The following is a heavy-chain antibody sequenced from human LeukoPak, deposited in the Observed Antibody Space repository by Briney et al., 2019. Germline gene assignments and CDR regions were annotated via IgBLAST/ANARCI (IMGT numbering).Heavy chain of an antibody. Sequence: GGSLRLSCAASGFTVSSNFMSWVRQAPGKGLEWVSVIYSGGGTYYADSVKGRFTISRDNSKNTLYLQMNSLRAEDTAVYYCARMGIAAVGAYYFDYWGQGTLVAVSS. CDR2: IYSGGGT. J-gene: IGHJ4*02. CDR1: GFTVSSNF. V-gene: IGHV3-53*01. CDR3: ARMGIAAVGAYYFDY. D-gene: IGHD6-13*01.